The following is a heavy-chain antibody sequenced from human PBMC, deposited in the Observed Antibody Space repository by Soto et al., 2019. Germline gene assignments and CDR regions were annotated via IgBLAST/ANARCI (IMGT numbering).Heavy chain of an antibody. CDR3: ARDEGWNVPFDY. V-gene: IGHV4-59*01. D-gene: IGHD1-1*01. Sequence: SETLSLTCTVPGGSISSYYWSWIRQPPGKGLEWIGYIYYSGSTNYNPSLKSRVTISVDTSKNQFSLKLSSVTAADTAVYYCARDEGWNVPFDYWGQGTLVTVSS. J-gene: IGHJ4*02. CDR1: GGSISSYY. CDR2: IYYSGST.